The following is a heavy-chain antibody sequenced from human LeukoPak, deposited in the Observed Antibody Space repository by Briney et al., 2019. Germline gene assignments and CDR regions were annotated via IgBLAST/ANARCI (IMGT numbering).Heavy chain of an antibody. Sequence: ASVKVSCKASGYTFTTYAMNWVRQAPGQGLEWMGWMNPNSGNTGYAQKFQGRVTITRNTSISTAYMELSSLRSEDTAVYYCARIQGGSCFDWGQGTLVTVSS. CDR3: ARIQGGSCFD. V-gene: IGHV1-8*03. CDR2: MNPNSGNT. CDR1: GYTFTTYA. D-gene: IGHD2-15*01. J-gene: IGHJ4*02.